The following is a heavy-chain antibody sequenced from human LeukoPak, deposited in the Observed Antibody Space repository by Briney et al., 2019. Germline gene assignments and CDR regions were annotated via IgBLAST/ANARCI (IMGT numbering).Heavy chain of an antibody. CDR2: IYSGGST. Sequence: GGSLRPSCAASGFTVSSNYMSWVRQAPGKGLEWVSVIYSGGSTYYADSVKGRFTISRDNSKNTLYLQMNSLRAEDTAVYYCARASGRITIFGVVISGYFDYWGQGTLVTVSS. J-gene: IGHJ4*02. V-gene: IGHV3-53*01. D-gene: IGHD3-3*01. CDR1: GFTVSSNY. CDR3: ARASGRITIFGVVISGYFDY.